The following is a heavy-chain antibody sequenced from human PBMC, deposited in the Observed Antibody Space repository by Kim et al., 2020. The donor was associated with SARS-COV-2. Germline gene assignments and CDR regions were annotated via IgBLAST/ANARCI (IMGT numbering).Heavy chain of an antibody. CDR1: GFTFSSSW. D-gene: IGHD5-12*01. CDR3: VRDDPGYGGYRY. Sequence: GGSLRLSCVASGFTFSSSWMSWVRQAPGKGLEWVANIKTDGSAQYYVDSVKGRFTISRDNAKNSLYLQMNSLRAEDTAFYYCVRDDPGYGGYRYWAQGTLVTVSS. J-gene: IGHJ4*02. CDR2: IKTDGSAQ. V-gene: IGHV3-7*01.